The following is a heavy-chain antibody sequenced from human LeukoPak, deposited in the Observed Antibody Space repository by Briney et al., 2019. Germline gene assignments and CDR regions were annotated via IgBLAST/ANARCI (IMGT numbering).Heavy chain of an antibody. D-gene: IGHD7-27*01. CDR2: ISGSGGST. CDR1: GFTFISYA. V-gene: IGHV3-23*01. J-gene: IGHJ4*02. CDR3: AKDSPYTPGDF. Sequence: GGSLRLSCAASGFTFISYAMSALRQARCKELDGVSAISGSGGSTYYADSAKGRFTISRDNSKKTLYLQMNRLRAEDTAVYYCAKDSPYTPGDFWGQGTLVTVSS.